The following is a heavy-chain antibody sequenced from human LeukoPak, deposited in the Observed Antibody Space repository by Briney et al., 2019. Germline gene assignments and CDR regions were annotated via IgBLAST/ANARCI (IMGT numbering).Heavy chain of an antibody. CDR3: AKSVAADP. D-gene: IGHD6-19*01. J-gene: IGHJ5*02. Sequence: GGSLRLSCAASGLTVSSNYMSWVRHSPGKGLEWVSVIYSGGSTYYTNSVKGRFTISRDNSKNTLYLQVNSLRAEDTAVYYCAKSVAADPWGQGTLVTVSS. V-gene: IGHV3-66*01. CDR2: IYSGGST. CDR1: GLTVSSNY.